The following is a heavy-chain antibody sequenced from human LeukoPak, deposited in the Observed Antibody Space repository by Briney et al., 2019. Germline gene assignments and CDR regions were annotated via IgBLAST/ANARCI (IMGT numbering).Heavy chain of an antibody. CDR3: AKDGVTAAGYYFDY. V-gene: IGHV3-30*18. CDR2: ISFDGSYK. Sequence: GGSLRLSCAASGFTFSSYGMHWVRQAPGKGLEWVAVISFDGSYKYYADSVKGRFTISRDNSKNTLYLQMNSLRAEDTAVYYCAKDGVTAAGYYFDYWGQGTLVTVSS. D-gene: IGHD6-13*01. J-gene: IGHJ4*02. CDR1: GFTFSSYG.